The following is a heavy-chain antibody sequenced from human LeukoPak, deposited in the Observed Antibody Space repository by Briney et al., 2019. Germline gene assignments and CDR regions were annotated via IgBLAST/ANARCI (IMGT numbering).Heavy chain of an antibody. D-gene: IGHD3-3*01. CDR3: AWVSYYDFWSGWYQRDWFDP. Sequence: PSETLSLTCAVYGGSFSGYYWSWIRQPPGKGLEWIGEINHSGSTNYNPSLKSRVTISVDTSENQFSLKLSSVTAADTAVYYCAWVSYYDFWSGWYQRDWFDPWGQGTLVTVSS. V-gene: IGHV4-34*01. CDR1: GGSFSGYY. CDR2: INHSGST. J-gene: IGHJ5*02.